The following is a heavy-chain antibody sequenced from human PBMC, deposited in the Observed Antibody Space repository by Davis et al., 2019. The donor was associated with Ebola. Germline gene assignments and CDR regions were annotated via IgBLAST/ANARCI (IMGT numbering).Heavy chain of an antibody. CDR1: GGSLSGYF. Sequence: SETLSLTCAVHGGSLSGYFWTWIRQSPGKGLEWIGTISQSGSISDYNSSLKSRVTIFVDRSKNQFSLKLSSVTAADTAVYYCARGHTYGSMVYGMDVWGQGTTVTVSS. CDR2: ISQSGSIS. D-gene: IGHD5-18*01. J-gene: IGHJ6*02. CDR3: ARGHTYGSMVYGMDV. V-gene: IGHV4-34*01.